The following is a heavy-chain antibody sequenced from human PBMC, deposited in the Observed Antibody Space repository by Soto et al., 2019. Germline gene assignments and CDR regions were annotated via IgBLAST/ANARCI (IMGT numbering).Heavy chain of an antibody. D-gene: IGHD1-7*01. CDR2: IYYSGST. V-gene: IGHV4-61*01. CDR1: GGSVSSGSYY. Sequence: PSETLSLTCTVSGGSVSSGSYYWSWIRQPPGKGLEWIGYIYYSGSTNYNPSLKSRVTISVDTSKNQFSLKLSSVTAADTAVYYCARTTGTTIEGMDVWGQGTKVTVSS. J-gene: IGHJ6*02. CDR3: ARTTGTTIEGMDV.